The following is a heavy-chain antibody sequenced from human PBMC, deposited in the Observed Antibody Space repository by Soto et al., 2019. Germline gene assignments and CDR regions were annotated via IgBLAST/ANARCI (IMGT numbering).Heavy chain of an antibody. CDR3: AKGLTVHYGLDV. Sequence: EVQLLESGGGLVQPGGSLRLSCSASGFTFNNYAMTWVRQAPGEGLEWVSVVSGGGVGTYYAASVKGRFTISRDNTNNTLYLQMNSLRAEDTAVYYCAKGLTVHYGLDVWGQGTTVTVSS. CDR2: VSGGGVGT. D-gene: IGHD4-4*01. V-gene: IGHV3-23*01. J-gene: IGHJ6*02. CDR1: GFTFNNYA.